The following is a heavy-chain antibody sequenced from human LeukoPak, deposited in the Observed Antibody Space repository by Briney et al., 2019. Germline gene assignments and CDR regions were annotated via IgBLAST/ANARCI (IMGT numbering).Heavy chain of an antibody. J-gene: IGHJ4*02. Sequence: GGSLRLSCAASGFTFSSYSMNWVRQAPGKGLEWVSYISSTSSTIYYADSVKGRFTISRDNAKKSLYLQMNSLRDEDTAVYYCAREKTTVNTVDYWGQGTLVTVSS. CDR3: AREKTTVNTVDY. CDR1: GFTFSSYS. CDR2: ISSTSSTI. D-gene: IGHD4-17*01. V-gene: IGHV3-48*02.